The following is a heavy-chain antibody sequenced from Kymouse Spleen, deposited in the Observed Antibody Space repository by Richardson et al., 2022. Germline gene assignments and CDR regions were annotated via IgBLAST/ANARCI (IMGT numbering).Heavy chain of an antibody. CDR2: IYYSGST. D-gene: IGHD1-26*01. Sequence: QLQLQESGPGLVKPSETLSLTCTVSGGSISSSSYYWGWIRQPPGKGLEWIGSIYYSGSTYYNPSLKSRVTISVDTSKNQFSLKLSSVTAADTAVYYCARHKVGAKEGMDVWGQGTTVTVSS. J-gene: IGHJ6*02. V-gene: IGHV4-39*01. CDR3: ARHKVGAKEGMDV. CDR1: GGSISSSSYY.